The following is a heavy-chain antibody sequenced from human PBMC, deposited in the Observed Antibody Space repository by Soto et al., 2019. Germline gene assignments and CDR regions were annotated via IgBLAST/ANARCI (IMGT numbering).Heavy chain of an antibody. CDR2: IYHSGST. CDR3: AREVVAATGGMDV. CDR1: GGSISSGGYS. V-gene: IGHV4-30-2*01. Sequence: QLQLQESGSGLVKPSQTLSLTCAVSGGSISSGGYSWSWIRQPPGKGLEWIGYIYHSGSTYYNPSLKSRVTISVDRSKNQFSLKLSSVPAADTAVYYCAREVVAATGGMDVWGQGTTVTVSS. D-gene: IGHD2-15*01. J-gene: IGHJ6*02.